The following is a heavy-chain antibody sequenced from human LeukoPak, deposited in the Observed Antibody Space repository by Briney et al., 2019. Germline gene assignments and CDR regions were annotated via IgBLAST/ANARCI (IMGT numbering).Heavy chain of an antibody. Sequence: KPGESLKISCKGSGYTFTSHWIGWVRQMPGRGLEWMGIIFPGDSDTRYSPSFQGQVTISADKSISTAYLQWSSLEASDTAIYYCARPVGFSGYDLPWGRGTLVTVSS. CDR1: GYTFTSHW. V-gene: IGHV5-51*01. CDR2: IFPGDSDT. D-gene: IGHD5-12*01. CDR3: ARPVGFSGYDLP. J-gene: IGHJ4*02.